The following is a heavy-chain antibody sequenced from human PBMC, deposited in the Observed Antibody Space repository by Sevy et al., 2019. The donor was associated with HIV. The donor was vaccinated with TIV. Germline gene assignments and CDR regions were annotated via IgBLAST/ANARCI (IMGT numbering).Heavy chain of an antibody. Sequence: GGSLRLSCAASGFTFSNAWMSWVRQAPGKGLEWVGRIKSKTDGGTTDYAAPVKGRFTISRDDSKNTLYLQMNSLKTQDTAVYYCTTDLLWFREYPSYGMYVWGQGTTVTVSS. V-gene: IGHV3-15*01. D-gene: IGHD3-10*01. CDR2: IKSKTDGGTT. CDR3: TTDLLWFREYPSYGMYV. CDR1: GFTFSNAW. J-gene: IGHJ6*02.